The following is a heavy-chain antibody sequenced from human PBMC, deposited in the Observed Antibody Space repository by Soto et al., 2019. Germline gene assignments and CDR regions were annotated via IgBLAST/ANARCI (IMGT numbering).Heavy chain of an antibody. J-gene: IGHJ4*02. Sequence: PGGSLRLSCSASGFTFNRYAMSWVRQAPGKGLEWVSAIIDDGGRAYYADSVKGRFTISRDNSKNTPSLQMNSLRAEDTAVYYCAKDKMEQWLVGGYFDYWGQGTQVTVSS. V-gene: IGHV3-23*01. CDR2: IIDDGGRA. CDR3: AKDKMEQWLVGGYFDY. D-gene: IGHD6-19*01. CDR1: GFTFNRYA.